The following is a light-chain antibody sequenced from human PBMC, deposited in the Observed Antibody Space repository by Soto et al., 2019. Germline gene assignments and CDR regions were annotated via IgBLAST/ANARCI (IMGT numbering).Light chain of an antibody. CDR1: QSISSW. CDR2: RAS. V-gene: IGKV1-5*03. CDR3: QHYNSEGT. J-gene: IGKJ1*01. Sequence: DIQMTQSPSTLSASIGDRVTITCRASQSISSWLAWYQQKPGKVPKLLIYRASTLGSGVPSRFSGSGSGTEFTLTINSLQPDDFATYYCQHYNSEGTFGQGTKVEIK.